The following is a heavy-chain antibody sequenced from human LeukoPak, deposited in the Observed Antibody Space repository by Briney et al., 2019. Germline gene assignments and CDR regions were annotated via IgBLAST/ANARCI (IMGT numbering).Heavy chain of an antibody. Sequence: PGGSLRLSCAASGFTFSNYGMSWVRQAPGKGLEWVSSISGSGGGTYSADSVKGRFTISRDNSKNTLYLQMNSLRAEDTAVYYCATDSDSGSPHGAFDIWGQGTMVTVSS. J-gene: IGHJ3*02. CDR1: GFTFSNYG. V-gene: IGHV3-23*01. D-gene: IGHD1-26*01. CDR2: ISGSGGGT. CDR3: ATDSDSGSPHGAFDI.